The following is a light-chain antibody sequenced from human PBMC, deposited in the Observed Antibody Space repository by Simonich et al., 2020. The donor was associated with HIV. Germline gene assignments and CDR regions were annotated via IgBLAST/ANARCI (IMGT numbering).Light chain of an antibody. J-gene: IGKJ1*01. CDR1: RNILYNSNNKNY. Sequence: DIVMTQSPDSLAVSLGERATINCKSSRNILYNSNNKNYLAWYQQKPGQPPKLLIYWASTRESGVPDRFSGSGSGTDFTLNISGLQAEDVAVYYCQQYLDTPRTFGQGTKVEIK. CDR3: QQYLDTPRT. CDR2: WAS. V-gene: IGKV4-1*01.